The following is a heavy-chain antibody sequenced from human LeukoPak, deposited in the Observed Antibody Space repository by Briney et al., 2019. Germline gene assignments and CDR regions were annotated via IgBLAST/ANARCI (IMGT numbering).Heavy chain of an antibody. Sequence: GGSLRLSCAASGFTFSDYYMSWIRQAPGKGLEWVSFISSSGTTIYYADSVKGRFTISKDNAKNSLYLQMNSLRAEDTAVYYCAELGITMIGGVWGKGTTVTISS. CDR2: ISSSGTTI. V-gene: IGHV3-11*04. CDR3: AELGITMIGGV. CDR1: GFTFSDYY. D-gene: IGHD3-10*02. J-gene: IGHJ6*04.